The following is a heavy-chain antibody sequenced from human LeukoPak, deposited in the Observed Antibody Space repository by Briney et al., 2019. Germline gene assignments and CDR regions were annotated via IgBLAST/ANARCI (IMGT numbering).Heavy chain of an antibody. CDR2: IRQDGSEK. CDR1: GFTFSNYW. D-gene: IGHD2-2*01. V-gene: IGHV3-7*01. CDR3: AGGYCSSTSCYAGNNWFDP. Sequence: GGSLRLSCAASGFTFSNYWMTWVRQAPGKGLEWAANIRQDGSEKYYVDSVKGRFTISRDNAKNSLYLQMNSLRAEDTAVYYCAGGYCSSTSCYAGNNWFDPWGQGTLVTVSS. J-gene: IGHJ5*02.